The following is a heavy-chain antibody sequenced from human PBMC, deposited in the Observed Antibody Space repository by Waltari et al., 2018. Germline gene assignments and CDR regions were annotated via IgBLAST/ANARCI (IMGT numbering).Heavy chain of an antibody. J-gene: IGHJ5*02. CDR1: GGSISSNTW. CDR3: ARVQGSEDSCYGGAWFDP. V-gene: IGHV4-4*01. CDR2: IYHSGNA. D-gene: IGHD2-15*01. Sequence: QVQLQESGPGLVKPSGTLSLTCAVSGGSISSNTWWSWVRQPPGKGLEWIGEIYHSGNANYRPFLNSRVTVLGDKSKNQFSLKLSSVTAADTGVEWCARVQGSEDSCYGGAWFDPWGQGTLVTVSS.